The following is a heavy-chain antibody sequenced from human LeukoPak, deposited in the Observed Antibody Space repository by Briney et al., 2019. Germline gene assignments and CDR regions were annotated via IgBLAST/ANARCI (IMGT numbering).Heavy chain of an antibody. Sequence: GGSLRPSCAASGFTFSSYAMSWVRQAPGKGLEWVSAISGSGGSTYYADSVKGRFTISRDNSKNTLYLQMNSLRAEDTAVYYCASRITMVRGVITDFDYWGQGTLVTVSS. CDR2: ISGSGGST. V-gene: IGHV3-23*01. CDR3: ASRITMVRGVITDFDY. CDR1: GFTFSSYA. J-gene: IGHJ4*02. D-gene: IGHD3-10*01.